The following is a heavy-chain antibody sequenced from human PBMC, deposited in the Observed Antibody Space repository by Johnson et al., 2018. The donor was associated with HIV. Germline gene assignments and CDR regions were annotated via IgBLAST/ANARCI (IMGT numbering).Heavy chain of an antibody. D-gene: IGHD6-19*01. V-gene: IGHV3-30*04. CDR2: ISYDGSNK. Sequence: QMQLVESGGGVVQPGRSLRLSCAASGFTFSSYAMHWVRKAPGKGLEWVAVISYDGSNKYYADSVKGRFTISRDNSMHTMYLQMNSLRAEDTAVYYCAGQVRAFDIWGQGTMVTVSS. J-gene: IGHJ3*02. CDR1: GFTFSSYA. CDR3: AGQVRAFDI.